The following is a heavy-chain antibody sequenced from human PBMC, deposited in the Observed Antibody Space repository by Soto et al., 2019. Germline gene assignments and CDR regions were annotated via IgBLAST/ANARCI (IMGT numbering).Heavy chain of an antibody. J-gene: IGHJ5*02. CDR3: ASKVLVGANRFDP. CDR2: IYHSGST. V-gene: IGHV4-30-2*01. CDR1: GGSISSGGYS. D-gene: IGHD1-26*01. Sequence: SETLSLTCAVSGGSISSGGYSWSWIRQPPWKGLEWIGYIYHSGSTYYNPSLKSRVTISVDRSKNQFSLKLSSVTAADTAVYYCASKVLVGANRFDPWGQGTLVTVSS.